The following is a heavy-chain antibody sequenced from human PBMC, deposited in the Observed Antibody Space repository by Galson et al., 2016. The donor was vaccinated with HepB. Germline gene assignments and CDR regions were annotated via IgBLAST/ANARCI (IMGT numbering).Heavy chain of an antibody. CDR1: GGSISSGVYY. D-gene: IGHD3-10*01. CDR2: IYYTGST. J-gene: IGHJ4*02. CDR3: ARDGRLGEKGLYDF. V-gene: IGHV4-31*03. Sequence: LSLTCTVAGGSISSGVYYWSWIRQHPGKGLGWIGYIYYTGSTDCNPSLKSRVTISVDTSKNQFSLKLSSVTAADTAVYYCARDGRLGEKGLYDFWGQGTLVTVSS.